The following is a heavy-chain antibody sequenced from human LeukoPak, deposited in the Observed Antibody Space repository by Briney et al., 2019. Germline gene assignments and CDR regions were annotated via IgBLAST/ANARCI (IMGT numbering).Heavy chain of an antibody. Sequence: GASVKVSCKASGYTFTSYYMHWVRQAPGQGLEWMGRIIPILGIANYAQKFQGRVTITADKSTSTAYMELSSLRSEDTAVYYCARSYGDYYNGPYDYWGQGTLVTVSS. J-gene: IGHJ4*02. D-gene: IGHD4-17*01. CDR1: GYTFTSYY. CDR3: ARSYGDYYNGPYDY. V-gene: IGHV1-69*02. CDR2: IIPILGIA.